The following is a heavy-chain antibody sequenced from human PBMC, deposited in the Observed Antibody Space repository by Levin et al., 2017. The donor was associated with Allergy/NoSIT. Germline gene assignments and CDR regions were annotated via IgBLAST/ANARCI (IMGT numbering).Heavy chain of an antibody. D-gene: IGHD6-19*01. CDR1: GFSFEGFA. CDR2: MSWNIGNI. CDR3: VKDVGWTVAGGFDH. V-gene: IGHV3-9*01. J-gene: IGHJ4*02. Sequence: GGSLRLSCAASGFSFEGFAMHWVRRAPGKGLEWVSGMSWNIGNIGYADSVKGRFTISRDNAKNSLYLQMESLRVDDTAVYYCVKDVGWTVAGGFDHWGQGTLVTVSS.